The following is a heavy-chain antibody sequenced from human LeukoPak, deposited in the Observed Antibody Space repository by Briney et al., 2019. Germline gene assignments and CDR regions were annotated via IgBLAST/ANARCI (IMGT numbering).Heavy chain of an antibody. D-gene: IGHD3-22*01. CDR2: INAGNGNT. V-gene: IGHV1-3*01. Sequence: GASVKVSCKASGYTFTSYYMHWVRQAPGQRLEWMGWINAGNGNTRYSQKFQGRVTITRDTSASTAYIELSSLRSEDTAVYYCARDLYYYDSSGYLDYWGQGTLVTVSS. J-gene: IGHJ4*02. CDR1: GYTFTSYY. CDR3: ARDLYYYDSSGYLDY.